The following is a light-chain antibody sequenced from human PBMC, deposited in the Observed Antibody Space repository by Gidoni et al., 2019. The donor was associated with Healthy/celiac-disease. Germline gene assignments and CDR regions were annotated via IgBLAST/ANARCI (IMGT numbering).Light chain of an antibody. V-gene: IGLV2-14*01. CDR2: EVS. J-gene: IGLJ1*01. CDR1: SSDVCGYNY. Sequence: GSPGQSITISCTGTSSDVCGYNYVSWYQQHPGKAPKLMIYEVSNRPSGVSNRFSGSKSGNTASLTISGLQAEDEADYYCSSYTSSSTLYVFGTGTKVTVL. CDR3: SSYTSSSTLYV.